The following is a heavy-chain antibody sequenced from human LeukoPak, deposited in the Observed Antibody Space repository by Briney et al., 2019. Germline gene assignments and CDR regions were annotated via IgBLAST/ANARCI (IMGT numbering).Heavy chain of an antibody. CDR3: ARDQAGSGHYADY. V-gene: IGHV3-23*01. J-gene: IGHJ4*02. Sequence: GGSLRLSCAASRFSFSNYAMSWVRQAPGKGLEWVSTISGSGGSTYYADSVKGRFTISRDNSKNTLYLHMNSLRAEDTAVYYCARDQAGSGHYADYWGQGTLVTVSS. CDR1: RFSFSNYA. CDR2: ISGSGGST. D-gene: IGHD3-10*01.